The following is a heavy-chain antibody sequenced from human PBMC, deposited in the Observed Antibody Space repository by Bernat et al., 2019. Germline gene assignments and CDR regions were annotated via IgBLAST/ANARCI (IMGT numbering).Heavy chain of an antibody. CDR3: AKDTIAVAGTAVVMDV. Sequence: EVQLLESGGGLVQPGRSLRLSCAASGFTFDDYAMHWVRQAPGKGLEWVSGISWNSGSIGYADSVKGRFTISRDNAKNSLYLQMNSLRAEDTALYYCAKDTIAVAGTAVVMDVWGQGTTVTVSS. D-gene: IGHD6-19*01. J-gene: IGHJ6*02. CDR2: ISWNSGSI. V-gene: IGHV3-9*01. CDR1: GFTFDDYA.